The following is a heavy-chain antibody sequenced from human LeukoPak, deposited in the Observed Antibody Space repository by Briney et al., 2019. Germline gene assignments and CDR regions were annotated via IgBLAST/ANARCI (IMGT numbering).Heavy chain of an antibody. D-gene: IGHD3-3*01. Sequence: NASQTLSLTCTGSGGSSSSGSYYWSWIRQPAGKGLERIGRIYTSGSTNYNPSLKSLATISVDTSKTQFSLKLSSVTAADTTVYYCARAGYGFLEWPVQYYFDYWGQGTLVTVSS. J-gene: IGHJ4*02. CDR2: IYTSGST. CDR3: ARAGYGFLEWPVQYYFDY. V-gene: IGHV4-61*02. CDR1: GGSSSSGSYY.